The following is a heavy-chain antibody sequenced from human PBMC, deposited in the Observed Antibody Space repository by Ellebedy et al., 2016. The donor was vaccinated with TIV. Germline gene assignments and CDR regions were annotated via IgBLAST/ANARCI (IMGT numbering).Heavy chain of an antibody. V-gene: IGHV3-7*01. CDR1: GFSFRSYW. Sequence: GESLKISCAASGFSFRSYWMSWVRQAPGKGLEWVANINQGGSERHYVDSVKGRFTISRDNAKNSLYLQMNSLRAEDTAVYYCATDGSYGDFRSPAHAFESWGQGTMVSVSS. CDR2: INQGGSER. CDR3: ATDGSYGDFRSPAHAFES. D-gene: IGHD4-17*01. J-gene: IGHJ3*02.